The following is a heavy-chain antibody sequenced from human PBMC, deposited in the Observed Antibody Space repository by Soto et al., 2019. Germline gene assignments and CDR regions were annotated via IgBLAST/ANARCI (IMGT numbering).Heavy chain of an antibody. Sequence: SETLSLTCAVYGGSFSGYYWSWIRQPPGKGLEWIGYIYYSGFTSYNPSLKSRVTISVDTSKNQFSLKLSSVTAADTAAYYCARDIVLVPFFFGYYGMDVWGQGTTVTVSS. CDR3: ARDIVLVPFFFGYYGMDV. D-gene: IGHD2-2*01. CDR1: GGSFSGYY. CDR2: IYYSGFT. J-gene: IGHJ6*02. V-gene: IGHV4-30-4*08.